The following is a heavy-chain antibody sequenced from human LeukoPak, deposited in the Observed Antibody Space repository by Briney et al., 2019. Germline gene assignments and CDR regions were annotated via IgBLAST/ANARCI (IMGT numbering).Heavy chain of an antibody. D-gene: IGHD4-23*01. Sequence: SQTLSLTCTVSGGSIRSGNYYWSWIRQPAGKGLEWIGRISTSGSTNYNPSFKSRGTMSIDTSKNQFSLRLSSVTAADTAVYYCARDRSDRGGNSYFFDYWGQGTLVTVSS. CDR1: GGSIRSGNYY. J-gene: IGHJ4*02. CDR2: ISTSGST. V-gene: IGHV4-61*02. CDR3: ARDRSDRGGNSYFFDY.